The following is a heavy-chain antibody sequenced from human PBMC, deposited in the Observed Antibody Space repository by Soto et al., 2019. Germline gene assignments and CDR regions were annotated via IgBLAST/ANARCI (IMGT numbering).Heavy chain of an antibody. Sequence: SETLSLTCTVSGGSISSSSSYWGWIRQPPGKGLEWIGSISYRGSTNYNPSLRSRVTISVDTSRNQFSLKLSSVTAADTAVYYCARTYSGYYFDYWGQGTLVTVSS. V-gene: IGHV4-39*01. J-gene: IGHJ4*02. D-gene: IGHD5-12*01. CDR1: GGSISSSSSY. CDR3: ARTYSGYYFDY. CDR2: ISYRGST.